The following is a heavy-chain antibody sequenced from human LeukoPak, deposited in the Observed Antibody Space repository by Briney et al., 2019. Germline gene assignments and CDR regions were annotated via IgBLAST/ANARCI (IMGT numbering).Heavy chain of an antibody. Sequence: SQTLSLTCAISGDSVSSNSAAWNWIRQSPSRGLEWLGRTYYRSKWYNDYAVSVKSRITINPDTSKNQFSLQLNSVTPEDTAVYYCARAEYYYDSSDLTVDYWGQGTLVTVSS. CDR2: TYYRSKWYN. V-gene: IGHV6-1*01. CDR1: GDSVSSNSAA. D-gene: IGHD3-22*01. CDR3: ARAEYYYDSSDLTVDY. J-gene: IGHJ4*02.